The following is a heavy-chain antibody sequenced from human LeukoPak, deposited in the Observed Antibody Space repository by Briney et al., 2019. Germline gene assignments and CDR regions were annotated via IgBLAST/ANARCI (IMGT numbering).Heavy chain of an antibody. CDR2: IWYDGSNK. V-gene: IGHV3-33*06. J-gene: IGHJ5*02. CDR1: GFTFSSYG. Sequence: GRSLRLSCAASGFTFSSYGMHWVRQAPGKGLEWVAVIWYDGSNKYYADSVKGRFTISRDNSKNTLYLQMNSLRAEDKDVYYCAKDLVLLWFGVLEFEPWRQGTLVSVPS. CDR3: AKDLVLLWFGVLEFEP. D-gene: IGHD3-10*01.